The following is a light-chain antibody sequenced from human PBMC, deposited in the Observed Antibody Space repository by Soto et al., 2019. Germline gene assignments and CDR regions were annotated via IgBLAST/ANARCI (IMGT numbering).Light chain of an antibody. CDR3: QQRSNSPRT. CDR1: QSVSSY. Sequence: EIVLTQSPATLSLSPGERATLSCRASQSVSSYLAWYQQKPGQAPRVLIYDASNRATGIPARFSGSGSGTDFTLTISSLEPEDFAVYSCQQRSNSPRTFGQGTRLEIK. CDR2: DAS. V-gene: IGKV3-11*01. J-gene: IGKJ5*01.